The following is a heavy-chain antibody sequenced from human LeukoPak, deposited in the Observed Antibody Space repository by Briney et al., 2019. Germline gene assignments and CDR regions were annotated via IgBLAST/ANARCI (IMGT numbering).Heavy chain of an antibody. Sequence: SETLSLTCTVSGASTTNYYWAWLRQPPGKGLEWIGYIYYSGSTNYNPSLKSRVTISVDTSKNQFSLKLSSVTAADTAVYYCARGNGDNFYWGQGTLVTVSS. CDR2: IYYSGST. CDR1: GASTTNYY. D-gene: IGHD5-24*01. V-gene: IGHV4-59*01. CDR3: ARGNGDNFY. J-gene: IGHJ4*02.